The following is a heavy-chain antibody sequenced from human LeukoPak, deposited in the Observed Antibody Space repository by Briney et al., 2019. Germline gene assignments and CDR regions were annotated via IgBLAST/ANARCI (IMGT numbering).Heavy chain of an antibody. J-gene: IGHJ4*02. Sequence: SETLSLTCNVFGGSISGYYWSWIRQPAGKGLEWIGRIYTSGSTNYNPSLKSRVTMSVDTSKNQFSLKLSSVTAADTAVYYCARDIYDSSPYFDYWGQGTLVTVSS. CDR2: IYTSGST. CDR1: GGSISGYY. D-gene: IGHD3-22*01. V-gene: IGHV4-4*07. CDR3: ARDIYDSSPYFDY.